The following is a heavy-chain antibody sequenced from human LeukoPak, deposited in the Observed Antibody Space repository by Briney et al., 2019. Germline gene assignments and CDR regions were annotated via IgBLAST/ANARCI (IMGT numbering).Heavy chain of an antibody. CDR1: GLTFSTSG. J-gene: IGHJ4*02. D-gene: IGHD1-14*01. CDR2: IGPTVFDT. V-gene: IGHV3-21*06. CDR3: ATETNGRHYDY. Sequence: RGSLRLSCTTSGLTFSTSGFNWVRQAPRKGLEWGASIGPTVFDTYHADSIKGRFTISPDNANNFLYLQMDSLRAEDTAVYYCATETNGRHYDYWGQGTPLTVSS.